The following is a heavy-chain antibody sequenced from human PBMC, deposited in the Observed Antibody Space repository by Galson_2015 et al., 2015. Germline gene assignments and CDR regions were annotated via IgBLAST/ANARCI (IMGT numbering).Heavy chain of an antibody. D-gene: IGHD3-22*01. CDR1: GYTFTKYY. CDR3: ARDYSSAYYRNQHFDY. V-gene: IGHV1-46*01. Sequence: SVKVSCKASGYTFTKYYLHWVRQAPGQGLEWMGIINSGDDSTTYAQQFQDRVTMTRDTSTSTVYLEMSSLRSEDTAVYYCARDYSSAYYRNQHFDYWGQGTLVTVSS. CDR2: INSGDDST. J-gene: IGHJ4*02.